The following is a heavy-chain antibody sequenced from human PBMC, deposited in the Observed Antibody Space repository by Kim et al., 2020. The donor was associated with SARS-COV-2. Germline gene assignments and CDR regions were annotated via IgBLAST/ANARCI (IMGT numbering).Heavy chain of an antibody. D-gene: IGHD4-17*01. CDR3: AREGVFDYGGYWILNWFDP. CDR1: GFTFSDYY. Sequence: GGSLRLSCAASGFTFSDYYMSWIRQAPGKGLEWVSYISSSGSTIYYADSVEGRFTISRDNAKNSLYLQMNNLRAEDTAVYYCAREGVFDYGGYWILNWFDPWGQGTLVTVSS. J-gene: IGHJ5*02. CDR2: ISSSGSTI. V-gene: IGHV3-11*01.